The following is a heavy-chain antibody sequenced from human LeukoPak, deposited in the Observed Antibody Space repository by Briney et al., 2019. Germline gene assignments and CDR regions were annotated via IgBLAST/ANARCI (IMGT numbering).Heavy chain of an antibody. CDR1: GFTFSSYD. J-gene: IGHJ6*03. CDR3: ARVLGRDKNYYMDV. CDR2: IGTAGDT. V-gene: IGHV3-13*01. D-gene: IGHD3-9*01. Sequence: HSGGSLRLSCAASGFTFSSYDMHWVRQATGKGLEWVSAIGTAGDTYYPGSVKGRFTISRDNAKNSLYLQMNSLRAEDTAVYYCARVLGRDKNYYMDVWGKGTTVTVSS.